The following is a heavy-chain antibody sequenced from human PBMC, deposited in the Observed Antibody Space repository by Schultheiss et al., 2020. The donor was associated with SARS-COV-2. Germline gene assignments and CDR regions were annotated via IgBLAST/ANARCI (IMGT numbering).Heavy chain of an antibody. CDR1: GGTFSSYA. J-gene: IGHJ6*02. CDR2: IIPIFGTA. Sequence: SVKVSCKASGGTFSSYAISWVRQAPGQGLEWMGGIIPIFGTANYAQKFQGRVTITADESTSTAYMELSSLRSEDTAVYYCARDPYDTLYGMDVWGQGTTVTVSS. CDR3: ARDPYDTLYGMDV. V-gene: IGHV1-69*13. D-gene: IGHD3-9*01.